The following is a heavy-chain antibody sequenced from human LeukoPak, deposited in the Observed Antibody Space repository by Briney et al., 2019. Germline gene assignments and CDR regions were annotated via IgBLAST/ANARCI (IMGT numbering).Heavy chain of an antibody. Sequence: SETLSLTCTVSGGSISSSSYYWGWIRQPPGKGLEWIAYINYSGSTNYNPSLKSRVTISVDTSKNHFSLTLSSVTAADTAVYYCARFGGPHAFDIWGQGTMTVSS. D-gene: IGHD3-3*01. J-gene: IGHJ3*02. CDR2: INYSGST. V-gene: IGHV4-61*03. CDR3: ARFGGPHAFDI. CDR1: GGSISSSSYY.